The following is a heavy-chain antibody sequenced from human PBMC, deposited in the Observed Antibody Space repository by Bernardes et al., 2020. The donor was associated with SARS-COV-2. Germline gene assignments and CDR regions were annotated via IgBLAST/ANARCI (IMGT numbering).Heavy chain of an antibody. CDR3: AKGHRSSSDYFDY. Sequence: GWSLRRSCAASGFTFSSYAMSWVRQAPGKGLEWVSAISGSGGSTYYADSVKGRFTISRDNSKNTLYLQMNSLRAEDTAVYYCAKGHRSSSDYFDYWGQGTLVTVSS. J-gene: IGHJ4*02. CDR2: ISGSGGST. V-gene: IGHV3-23*01. D-gene: IGHD6-6*01. CDR1: GFTFSSYA.